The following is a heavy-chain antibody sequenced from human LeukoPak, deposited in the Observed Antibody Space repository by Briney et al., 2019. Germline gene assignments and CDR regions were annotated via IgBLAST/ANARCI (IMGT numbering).Heavy chain of an antibody. CDR1: GGSISSGGYS. V-gene: IGHV4-31*03. CDR2: IYYSGST. CDR3: ARGGQNTYYYVGQVDLDY. D-gene: IGHD3-10*02. J-gene: IGHJ4*02. Sequence: SETLSLTCTVSGGSISSGGYSWSWIRQHPGKGLEWIGYIYYSGSTYYNPSLKSRVTISVDTSKNQFSLKLSSVTAADTAVYYCARGGQNTYYYVGQVDLDYWGQGTLVTVSS.